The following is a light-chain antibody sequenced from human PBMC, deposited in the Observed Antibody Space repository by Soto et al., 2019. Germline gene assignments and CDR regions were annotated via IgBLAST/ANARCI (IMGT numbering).Light chain of an antibody. V-gene: IGLV1-40*01. J-gene: IGLJ1*01. CDR1: SSNIGAGYD. Sequence: QSVLTQPPSVSGAPGQRVTISCTGSSSNIGAGYDVHWYQQLPGTPPKLLIYGNSNRPSGVTDRFSGSKSCTSASLAITGLQAADEADYYCQSYDSSRGVLYVFGTGTKLTVL. CDR2: GNS. CDR3: QSYDSSRGVLYV.